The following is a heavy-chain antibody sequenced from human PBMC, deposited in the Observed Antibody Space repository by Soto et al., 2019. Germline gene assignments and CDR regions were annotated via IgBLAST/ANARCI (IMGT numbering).Heavy chain of an antibody. V-gene: IGHV3-11*06. Sequence: GGSLRLSCAASGFTFSDYYMSWIRQAPGKGLEWVSYISSSSSYTNYADSVKGRFTISRDNAKNSLYLQMNSLRAEDTAVYYCARDGGAYYDFWSGQTRYSGVMYNWFDPWGQGTLVTVSS. J-gene: IGHJ5*02. D-gene: IGHD3-3*01. CDR3: ARDGGAYYDFWSGQTRYSGVMYNWFDP. CDR2: ISSSSSYT. CDR1: GFTFSDYY.